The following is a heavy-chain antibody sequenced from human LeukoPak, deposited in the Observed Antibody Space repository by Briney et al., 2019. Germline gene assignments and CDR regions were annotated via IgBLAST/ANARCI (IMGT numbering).Heavy chain of an antibody. Sequence: GGSLRLSCAASGFTFSDYYMSWIRQAPGKGLEWVSYISSSGSTIYYADSVKGRFTISRDNAKNSLYLQMNNLKAEDTAVYYCGRSVAAPADYWGQGTLVIVSS. D-gene: IGHD6-6*01. CDR1: GFTFSDYY. J-gene: IGHJ4*02. CDR3: GRSVAAPADY. V-gene: IGHV3-11*01. CDR2: ISSSGSTI.